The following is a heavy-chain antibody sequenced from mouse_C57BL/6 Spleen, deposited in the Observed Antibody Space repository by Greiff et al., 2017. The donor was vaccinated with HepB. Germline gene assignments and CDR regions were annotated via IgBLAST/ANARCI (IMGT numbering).Heavy chain of an antibody. J-gene: IGHJ2*01. D-gene: IGHD1-1*01. Sequence: VQLQQSGPELVKPGASVKMSCKASGYTFTDYNMHWVKQSHGKSLEWIGYINPNNGDTSYNQKFKGKATLTVNKSSSTAYMELRSLTSEDSAVYYCARCPTVVQGLDYWGQGTTLTVSS. V-gene: IGHV1-22*01. CDR1: GYTFTDYN. CDR3: ARCPTVVQGLDY. CDR2: INPNNGDT.